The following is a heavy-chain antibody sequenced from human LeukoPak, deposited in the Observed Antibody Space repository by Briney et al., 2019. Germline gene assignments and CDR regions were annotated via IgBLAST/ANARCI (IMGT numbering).Heavy chain of an antibody. Sequence: PGGSLRLSCAASGFTVSSNYMSWVRQAPGKGLEWVSVIYSGGSTYYADSVKGRFTISRDNSKNTLYLQMNSLRAEDTAVYYCARDQWYPPYYYGMDVWGQGTTVTVSS. CDR3: ARDQWYPPYYYGMDV. CDR1: GFTVSSNY. V-gene: IGHV3-53*01. D-gene: IGHD2-2*01. J-gene: IGHJ6*02. CDR2: IYSGGST.